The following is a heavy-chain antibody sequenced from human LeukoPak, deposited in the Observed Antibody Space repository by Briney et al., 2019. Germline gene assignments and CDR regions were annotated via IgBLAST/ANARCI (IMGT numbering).Heavy chain of an antibody. V-gene: IGHV3-23*01. CDR2: ISGSGGST. CDR3: ARAYYYDSSGLY. J-gene: IGHJ4*02. D-gene: IGHD3-22*01. Sequence: AGGSLRLSCAASGFTFSSYAMSWVRQAPGKGLEWVSAISGSGGSTYYADSVKGRFTISRGNSKNTLYLQMNSLRAEDTAVYYCARAYYYDSSGLYWGQGTLVTVSS. CDR1: GFTFSSYA.